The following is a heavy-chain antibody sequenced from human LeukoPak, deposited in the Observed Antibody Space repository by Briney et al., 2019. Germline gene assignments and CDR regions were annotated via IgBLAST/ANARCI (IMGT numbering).Heavy chain of an antibody. D-gene: IGHD2-15*01. CDR3: ARSDIVVVVAATPPQSYYFDY. CDR2: ISAYNGNT. CDR1: SYTFTNYA. Sequence: ASVKVSCKASSYTFTNYAFTWVRQAPGQGLEWMGWISAYNGNTNYAQKLQGRVTMTTDTSTSTAYMELRSLRSDDTAVYYCARSDIVVVVAATPPQSYYFDYWGQGTLVTVSS. V-gene: IGHV1-18*01. J-gene: IGHJ4*02.